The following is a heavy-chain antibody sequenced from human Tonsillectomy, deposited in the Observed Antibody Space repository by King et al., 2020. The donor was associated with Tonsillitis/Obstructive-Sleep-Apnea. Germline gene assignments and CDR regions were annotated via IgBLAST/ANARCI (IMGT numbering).Heavy chain of an antibody. V-gene: IGHV3-7*04. Sequence: VQLVESGGGWVQPGGALRLSCAASGFTFSRYWMSWVRQAPGEGLEWVANIKQDGSAKYYVASVKGPFTISRDNSKNSLYLQMNSLRAEDTAVYYCARDFEICRTPSCYGGGFDPWGQGTLVTVSS. CDR3: ARDFEICRTPSCYGGGFDP. CDR2: IKQDGSAK. CDR1: GFTFSRYW. J-gene: IGHJ5*02. D-gene: IGHD2-2*01.